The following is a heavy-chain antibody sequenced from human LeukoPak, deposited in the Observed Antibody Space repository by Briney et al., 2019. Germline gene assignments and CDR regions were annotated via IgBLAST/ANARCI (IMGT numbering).Heavy chain of an antibody. CDR2: IYSGGST. CDR1: GFTDSSNY. V-gene: IGHV3-53*04. J-gene: IGHJ3*02. D-gene: IGHD4-17*01. Sequence: PGGSLRLSCAASGFTDSSNYMSWVRQAPGKGLEWVSVIYSGGSTYYADSVKGRFTISRHNSKNTLYLQMNSLRAEDTAVYYCARDPNGDYIGAFDMWGPGTMVTVSS. CDR3: ARDPNGDYIGAFDM.